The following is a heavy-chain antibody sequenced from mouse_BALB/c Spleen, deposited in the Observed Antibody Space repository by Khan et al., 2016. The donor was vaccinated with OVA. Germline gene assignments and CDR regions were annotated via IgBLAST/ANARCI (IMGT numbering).Heavy chain of an antibody. CDR1: GFTFSTYA. V-gene: IGHV5-9-3*01. Sequence: EVELVESGGGLVKPGGSLKLSCAASGFTFSTYAMSWVRQTPEKRLEWVASISSDGDYTYYPDNVKGRFTISRDNAKNTLYLQMSRLRSEDTAIYYCARSPYGNFAYWGQGTLVTVSA. CDR3: ARSPYGNFAY. D-gene: IGHD2-1*01. J-gene: IGHJ3*01. CDR2: ISSDGDYT.